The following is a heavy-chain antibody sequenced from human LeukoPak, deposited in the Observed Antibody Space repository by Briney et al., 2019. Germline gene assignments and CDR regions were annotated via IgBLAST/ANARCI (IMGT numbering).Heavy chain of an antibody. CDR2: IIPIIGTA. Sequence: SVKVSCKASGGTFSSYAISWVRQAPGQGLEWMGGIIPIIGTANYAQKFQGRVTITTDESTSTAYMELSSLRSEDTAVYYWARERRMDYSNFYNGFDPWGQGTLVTVSS. J-gene: IGHJ5*02. CDR1: GGTFSSYA. CDR3: ARERRMDYSNFYNGFDP. D-gene: IGHD4-11*01. V-gene: IGHV1-69*05.